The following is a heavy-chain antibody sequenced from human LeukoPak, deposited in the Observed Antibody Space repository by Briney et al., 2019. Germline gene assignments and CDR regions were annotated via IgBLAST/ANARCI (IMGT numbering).Heavy chain of an antibody. D-gene: IGHD3-10*01. CDR2: ISGSSSYI. CDR3: AFESGGVKARSDAFDI. CDR1: GFTFSNYG. J-gene: IGHJ3*02. Sequence: GGSLRLSCAASGFTFSNYGIHWVRQAPGKGLEWVSSISGSSSYIYYADSVKGRFTISRDNAKNSLYLQMNSLRAEDTAVYYCAFESGGVKARSDAFDIWAKGQWSPSLQ. V-gene: IGHV3-21*01.